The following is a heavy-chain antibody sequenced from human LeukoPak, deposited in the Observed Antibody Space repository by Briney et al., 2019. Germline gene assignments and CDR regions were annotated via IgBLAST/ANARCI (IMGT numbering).Heavy chain of an antibody. D-gene: IGHD1-26*01. Sequence: GGSLRLCCAASGFTFSTYDMHWVRQAPGKGLEGVSFIRYDGSDKLYADSVKGRFTVSRDNSKNTLYLQMNSLRPEDTAVYYCAKRGGSYIGYFDYWGQGTLVTVSS. V-gene: IGHV3-30*02. J-gene: IGHJ4*02. CDR1: GFTFSTYD. CDR3: AKRGGSYIGYFDY. CDR2: IRYDGSDK.